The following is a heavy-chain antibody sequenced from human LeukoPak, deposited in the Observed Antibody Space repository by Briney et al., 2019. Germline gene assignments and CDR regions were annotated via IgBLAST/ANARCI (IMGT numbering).Heavy chain of an antibody. Sequence: PSETLSLTCTVSGGSISSGSYYWSWIRQPAGKGLEWIVRIYISVSTNYNPSLKSRVTIPVATSKTQFSLKLSSVTAADTAVYYCARGRYGDYDTDYWGQGTLVTVSS. D-gene: IGHD4-17*01. CDR3: ARGRYGDYDTDY. CDR2: IYISVST. J-gene: IGHJ4*02. V-gene: IGHV4-61*02. CDR1: GGSISSGSYY.